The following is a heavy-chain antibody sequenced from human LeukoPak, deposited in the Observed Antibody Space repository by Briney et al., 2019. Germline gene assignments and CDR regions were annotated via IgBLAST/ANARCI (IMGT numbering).Heavy chain of an antibody. CDR1: GGTFSSYA. CDR3: ARGKGYYYDSSGYYHVHYFDY. D-gene: IGHD3-22*01. V-gene: IGHV1-69*05. Sequence: SVKVSCKASGGTFSSYAISWVRQAPGQGLEWMGGIIPIFGTANYAQKFQGRVTITTDESTSTAYMELSSLRSENTAVYYCARGKGYYYDSSGYYHVHYFDYRGQGTLVTVSS. J-gene: IGHJ4*02. CDR2: IIPIFGTA.